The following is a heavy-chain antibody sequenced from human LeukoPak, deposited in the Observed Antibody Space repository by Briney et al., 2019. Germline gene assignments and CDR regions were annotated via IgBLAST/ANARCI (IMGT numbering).Heavy chain of an antibody. Sequence: GGSLRLSCAASGFTFNTYSMNWVRQAPGKGLEWISYISESSDTIYYADSVKGRFTISRDSAKNSLYLQMNSLRAEDTAVYYCARDVEVAPLKPDSATDAFDIWGQGTMVTVSS. V-gene: IGHV3-48*01. D-gene: IGHD2-21*01. J-gene: IGHJ3*02. CDR3: ARDVEVAPLKPDSATDAFDI. CDR1: GFTFNTYS. CDR2: ISESSDTI.